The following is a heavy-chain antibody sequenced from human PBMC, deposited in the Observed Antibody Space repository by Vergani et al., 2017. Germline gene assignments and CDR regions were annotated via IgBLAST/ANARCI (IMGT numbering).Heavy chain of an antibody. Sequence: QVQLVQSGAEVKKPGASVKVSCKASGYTFTSYAMHWVRQAPGQRLEWMGWINAGNGNTKYSQKFQGRVTITRDTSASTAYMELSSLRSEDTAVYYCARGAWYYYDSSGYYPSVYYYYGMDVWGQGTTVTVSS. D-gene: IGHD3-22*01. CDR3: ARGAWYYYDSSGYYPSVYYYYGMDV. CDR1: GYTFTSYA. V-gene: IGHV1-3*01. J-gene: IGHJ6*02. CDR2: INAGNGNT.